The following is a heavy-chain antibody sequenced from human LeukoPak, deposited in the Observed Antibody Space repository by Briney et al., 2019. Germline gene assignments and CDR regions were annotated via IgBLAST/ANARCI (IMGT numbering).Heavy chain of an antibody. Sequence: GGSLRLSCAASGFTFSSYAMNWVRQAPGKGLEWVSYISSSSYYIYYAASVKGRFTISRDNAKNSLYLQMNSLRAEDTAVYYCARDEDYGDYEYLDLWGRGTLVTVSS. CDR3: ARDEDYGDYEYLDL. CDR2: ISSSSYYI. J-gene: IGHJ2*01. D-gene: IGHD4-17*01. CDR1: GFTFSSYA. V-gene: IGHV3-21*01.